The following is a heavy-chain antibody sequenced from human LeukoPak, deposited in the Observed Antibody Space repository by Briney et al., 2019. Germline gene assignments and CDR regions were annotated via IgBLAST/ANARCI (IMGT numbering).Heavy chain of an antibody. J-gene: IGHJ4*02. D-gene: IGHD6-19*01. CDR1: GYTFTSYA. Sequence: ASVKVSCKASGYTFTSYAMHWVRQAPGQRLEWMGWINAGNGNTKYSQKFQGRVTITRDTSASTAYMELSSLRSEDTAVYYCARELLSIAVAGTKCFDYWGQGTLVTVSS. CDR2: INAGNGNT. V-gene: IGHV1-3*01. CDR3: ARELLSIAVAGTKCFDY.